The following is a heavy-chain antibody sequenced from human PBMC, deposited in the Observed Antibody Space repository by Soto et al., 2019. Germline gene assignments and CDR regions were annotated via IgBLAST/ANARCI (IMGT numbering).Heavy chain of an antibody. CDR3: ASSYDNSNYSPDY. CDR2: ISSGSSTI. CDR1: GFTLSSNN. Sequence: PGGSLRLSCAASGFTLSSNNMNWVRQAPGKGLEWVSYISSGSSTIHYADSVKGRFTISRDNAKLYLQMNSLRDEDTVLYYCASSYDNSNYSPDYWGQGTLVTVSS. D-gene: IGHD3-22*01. J-gene: IGHJ4*02. V-gene: IGHV3-48*02.